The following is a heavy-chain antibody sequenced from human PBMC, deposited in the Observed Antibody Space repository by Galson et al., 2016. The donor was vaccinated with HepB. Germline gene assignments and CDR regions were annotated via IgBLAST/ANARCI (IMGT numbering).Heavy chain of an antibody. CDR1: GFTFSSYA. CDR2: ISSDGRIK. Sequence: SLRLSCAASGFTFSSYAMHWVRQAPGKGLEWEAIISSDGRIKYYADSVKGRFTISRDNSKNTLYLQMNSLRPEDTAVYYCARGEGPRWLQFHFEYWGQGTLVTVSS. CDR3: ARGEGPRWLQFHFEY. D-gene: IGHD5-24*01. V-gene: IGHV3-30*04. J-gene: IGHJ4*02.